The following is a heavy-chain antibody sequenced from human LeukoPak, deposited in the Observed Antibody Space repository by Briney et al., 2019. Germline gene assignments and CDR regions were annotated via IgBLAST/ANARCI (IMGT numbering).Heavy chain of an antibody. J-gene: IGHJ6*03. V-gene: IGHV4-34*01. Sequence: PSETLSLTCAVYGGSFSGYYWSWIRQPPGKGREWIGEINHSGSTNYNPSLKSRVTISVDTSKNQFSLKLSSVTAADTAVYYCARGFGITSGYSGSYYDYYYYYMDVWGKGTTVTVSS. CDR2: INHSGST. CDR1: GGSFSGYY. CDR3: ARGFGITSGYSGSYYDYYYYYMDV. D-gene: IGHD1-26*01.